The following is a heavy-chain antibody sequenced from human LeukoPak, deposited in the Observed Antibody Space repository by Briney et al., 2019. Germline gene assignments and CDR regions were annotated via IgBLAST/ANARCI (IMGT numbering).Heavy chain of an antibody. J-gene: IGHJ4*02. V-gene: IGHV3-21*04. CDR3: AREGVRSFDFDY. CDR2: ISSSSSYI. D-gene: IGHD1-26*01. Sequence: PGGSLRLSCAASRFTFSSYSMNWVRQAPGKGLEWVSSISSSSSYIYYADSVKGRFTISRDNAKNSLYLQMNSLRAEDTAVYYCAREGVRSFDFDYWGQGTLVTVSS. CDR1: RFTFSSYS.